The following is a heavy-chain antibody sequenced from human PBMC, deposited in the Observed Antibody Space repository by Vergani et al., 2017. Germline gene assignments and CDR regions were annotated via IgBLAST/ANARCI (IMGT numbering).Heavy chain of an antibody. D-gene: IGHD3-10*01. V-gene: IGHV4-4*02. CDR3: ARFTMVRDVEKNDYYYYGMDV. CDR1: GGSISSSNW. J-gene: IGHJ6*02. CDR2: IYHSGSN. Sequence: QVQLQESGPGLVKPSGTLSLTCAVSGGSISSSNWWSWVRQPPGQGLEWIGDIYHSGSNNYNPSLKSRVHISVDKSKNQFSLKLNSVTAAATAVYYCARFTMVRDVEKNDYYYYGMDVWGQGTTVTVSS.